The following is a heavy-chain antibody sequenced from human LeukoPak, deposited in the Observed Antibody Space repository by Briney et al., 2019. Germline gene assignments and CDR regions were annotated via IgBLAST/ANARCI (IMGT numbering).Heavy chain of an antibody. V-gene: IGHV3-23*01. Sequence: PGGSLRLSCEASGFTFSGYAMSWVRQAPGKGLEWVSSINAFGARTYYADSVKGRFTISRDNSKNTLYLQMNGLRAEDTALYYCAKVALGYCSGSSCYYFDYGGQGTLVTVSS. D-gene: IGHD2-15*01. J-gene: IGHJ4*02. CDR2: INAFGART. CDR1: GFTFSGYA. CDR3: AKVALGYCSGSSCYYFDY.